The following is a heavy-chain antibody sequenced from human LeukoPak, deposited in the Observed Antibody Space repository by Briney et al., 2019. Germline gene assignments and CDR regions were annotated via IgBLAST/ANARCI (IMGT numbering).Heavy chain of an antibody. J-gene: IGHJ4*02. CDR3: ARDKGDYDTSGSLFVF. D-gene: IGHD3-22*01. CDR1: GFTFRDDY. V-gene: IGHV3-11*05. Sequence: PGGSLRLSCVASGFTFRDDYMSWIRQAPGKGLEWVSYISSGSTYTNYADSVKGRFTISRDNARNSLYLQMNSLRAEDTAVYYCARDKGDYDTSGSLFVFGGQGTLVTVSS. CDR2: ISSGSTYT.